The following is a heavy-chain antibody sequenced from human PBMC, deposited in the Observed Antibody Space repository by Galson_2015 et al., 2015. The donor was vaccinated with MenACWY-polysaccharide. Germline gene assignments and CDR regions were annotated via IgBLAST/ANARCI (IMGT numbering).Heavy chain of an antibody. D-gene: IGHD1-26*01. Sequence: SLRLSCAASGFTFSISVMTWVRQAPGKGLEWVSAISSGSDTTYYTDSVKGRSTVTRDNSKDTVHLQMDSLRAEDTAVYHCVKGGWADNWGQGTLVTVSS. J-gene: IGHJ4*02. CDR3: VKGGWADN. CDR2: ISSGSDTT. V-gene: IGHV3-23*01. CDR1: GFTFSISV.